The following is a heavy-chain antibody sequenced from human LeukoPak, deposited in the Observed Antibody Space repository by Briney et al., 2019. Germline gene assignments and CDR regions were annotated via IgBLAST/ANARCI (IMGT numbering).Heavy chain of an antibody. V-gene: IGHV3-53*01. CDR1: GFTVSTNY. CDR3: ARVGDHFHWYLDL. D-gene: IGHD3-10*01. CDR2: LYSGSDT. Sequence: PGGSLRLSCAASGFTVSTNYMNWVRQAPGKGLEWVSILYSGSDTYYADSVKGRFTISRDSSKNILSLQMNNLRAEDTAFYYCARVGDHFHWYLDLWGRGTLVTVSS. J-gene: IGHJ2*01.